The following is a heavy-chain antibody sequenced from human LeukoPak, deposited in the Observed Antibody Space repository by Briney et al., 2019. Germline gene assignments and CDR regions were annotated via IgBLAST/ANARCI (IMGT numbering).Heavy chain of an antibody. D-gene: IGHD6-13*01. V-gene: IGHV1-18*01. J-gene: IGHJ4*02. CDR1: GYTFTSYG. Sequence: ASVKVSCKASGYTFTSYGISWVRQAPGQGLEWMGWINPDSGGTNYAQKLQGRVTMTTDTSTSTAYMELRSLRSDDTAVYYCARTASSSWYDYWGQGTLATVSS. CDR3: ARTASSSWYDY. CDR2: INPDSGGT.